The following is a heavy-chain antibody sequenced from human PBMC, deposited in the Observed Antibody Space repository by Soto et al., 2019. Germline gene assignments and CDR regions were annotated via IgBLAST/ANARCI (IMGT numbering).Heavy chain of an antibody. CDR3: ATGYYDSSGYPKGHSYVPLPFDY. J-gene: IGHJ4*02. CDR2: FDPEDGET. Sequence: ASVKVSCKVSGYTLTELSMHWVRQAPGKGLEWMGGFDPEDGETIYAQKFQGRVTMTEDTSTDTAYMELSSLRSEDTAVYYCATGYYDSSGYPKGHSYVPLPFDYWGQGTLVTVSS. D-gene: IGHD3-22*01. V-gene: IGHV1-24*01. CDR1: GYTLTELS.